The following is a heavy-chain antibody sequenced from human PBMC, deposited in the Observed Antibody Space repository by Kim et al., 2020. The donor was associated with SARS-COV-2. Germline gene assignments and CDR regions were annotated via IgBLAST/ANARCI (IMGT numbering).Heavy chain of an antibody. CDR3: AISQTRHGSGNYYNPHFDY. CDR2: INPSGGAT. CDR1: GYPFTSHY. V-gene: IGHV1-46*01. J-gene: IGHJ4*01. D-gene: IGHD3-10*01. Sequence: ASVKVSCKASGYPFTSHYVHWVRQAPGQGLEWMGVINPSGGATNYAQKFQDRLTMTRDTSTSTAYMDLSSLRSEDTAMYYCAISQTRHGSGNYYNPHFDY.